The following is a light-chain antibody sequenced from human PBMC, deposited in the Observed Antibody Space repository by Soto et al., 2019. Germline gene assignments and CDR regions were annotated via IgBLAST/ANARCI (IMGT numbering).Light chain of an antibody. J-gene: IGKJ1*01. CDR1: QSVSNN. CDR3: QQYNNWPRT. Sequence: EVVVTQSPATLSVSPGERATLSCRASQSVSNNLAWYQQKPGQAPRLLMYGASTRATGIPARFSGSRSGTEFTLTISSLQSEDFAVYYCQQYNNWPRTFGQGTNVDI. CDR2: GAS. V-gene: IGKV3-15*01.